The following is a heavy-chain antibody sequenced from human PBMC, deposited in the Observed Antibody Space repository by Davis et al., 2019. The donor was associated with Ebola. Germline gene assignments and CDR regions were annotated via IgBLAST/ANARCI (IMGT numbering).Heavy chain of an antibody. Sequence: GESLKISCAASGFTFSSYSMNWVRQAPGKWLEWVSSISSSSSYIYYADSVKGRFTISRDNAKNSLYLQMNSLRAEDTAVYYCARDRGFNWFDPWGQGTLVTVSS. V-gene: IGHV3-21*01. CDR3: ARDRGFNWFDP. J-gene: IGHJ5*02. CDR2: ISSSSSYI. CDR1: GFTFSSYS.